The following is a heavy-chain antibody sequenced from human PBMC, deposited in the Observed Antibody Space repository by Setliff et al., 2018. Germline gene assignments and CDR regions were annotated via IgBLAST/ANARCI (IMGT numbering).Heavy chain of an antibody. CDR2: IKRDGGEE. CDR3: AREGVGASHCDF. V-gene: IGHV3-7*03. J-gene: IGHJ4*02. CDR1: GFSFSNYG. Sequence: PGGSLRLSCVVSGFSFSNYGMTWVRQAPGKGLEWVANIKRDGGEEYYVDSVKGRFTISRDNAKNSLYLQIDSLRAEDTAVYYWAREGVGASHCDFWGQGTLVTVSS. D-gene: IGHD1-26*01.